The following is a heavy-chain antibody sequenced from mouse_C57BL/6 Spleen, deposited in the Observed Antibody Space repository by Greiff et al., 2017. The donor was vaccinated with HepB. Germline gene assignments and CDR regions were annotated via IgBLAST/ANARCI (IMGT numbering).Heavy chain of an antibody. Sequence: EVHLVESGPELVKPGASVKISCKASGYSFTDYNMNWVKQSNGKSLEWIGVINPNYGTTSYNQKFKGKATLTVDQSSSTAYMQLNSLTSEDSAVYYCARGGSAGYYDYFDYWGQGTTLTVSS. V-gene: IGHV1-39*01. CDR3: ARGGSAGYYDYFDY. J-gene: IGHJ2*01. CDR1: GYSFTDYN. D-gene: IGHD2-3*01. CDR2: INPNYGTT.